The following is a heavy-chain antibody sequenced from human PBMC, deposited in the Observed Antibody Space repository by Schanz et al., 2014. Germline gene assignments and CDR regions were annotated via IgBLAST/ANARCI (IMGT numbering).Heavy chain of an antibody. J-gene: IGHJ3*01. CDR3: ARDGGRDGYNLAFDV. CDR1: GFTFSSYG. CDR2: ISYDGSNK. D-gene: IGHD5-12*01. Sequence: VQVVESGGGFVQPGGSLRLSCAASGFTFSSYGMHWVRQAPGKGLEWVALISYDGSNKHYADSVKGRFTISRDNSKNTLYLQMNSLRAEDTAVYFCARDGGRDGYNLAFDVWGQGTLVTVSS. V-gene: IGHV3-30*03.